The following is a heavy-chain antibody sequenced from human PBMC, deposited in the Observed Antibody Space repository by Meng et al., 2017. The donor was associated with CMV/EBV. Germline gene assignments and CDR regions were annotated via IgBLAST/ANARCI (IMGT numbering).Heavy chain of an antibody. CDR3: ARDRHWNYYEISANLDY. V-gene: IGHV1-18*04. J-gene: IGHJ4*02. D-gene: IGHD1-7*01. CDR1: GYTFTSYG. CDR2: ISPYNGNT. Sequence: ASVKVSCKASGYTFTSYGISWVRQAPGQGLEWMGWISPYNGNTNYAQKLQGRVTMTTDTSTSTAYMELRSLRSDDTAVYYCARDRHWNYYEISANLDYWGQGTLVTVSS.